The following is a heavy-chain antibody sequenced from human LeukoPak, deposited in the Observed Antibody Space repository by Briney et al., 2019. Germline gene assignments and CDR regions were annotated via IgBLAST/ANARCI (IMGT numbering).Heavy chain of an antibody. V-gene: IGHV4-59*12. Sequence: SETLSLTCTVSGGSISSYYWSWIRQPPGKGLEWIGYIYYSGSTNYNPSLKSRVTISVDTSKNQFSLKLSSVTAADTAVYYCARFVGASGYWGQGTLVTVSS. J-gene: IGHJ4*02. CDR3: ARFVGASGY. D-gene: IGHD1-26*01. CDR2: IYYSGST. CDR1: GGSISSYY.